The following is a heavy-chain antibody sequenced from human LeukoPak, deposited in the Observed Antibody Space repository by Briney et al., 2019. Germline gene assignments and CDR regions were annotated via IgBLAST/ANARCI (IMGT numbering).Heavy chain of an antibody. V-gene: IGHV5-51*01. CDR2: IYPGDSDT. D-gene: IGHD5-12*01. J-gene: IGHJ3*02. Sequence: GESLKISCKGSGYSFTNYWIGWVRQMPGKGLEWMGIIYPGDSDTRYCPSFQGQVTISADKSISTAYLQWSSLKASDTAMYYCARPKVVATITAFDIWGQGTMVTVSS. CDR3: ARPKVVATITAFDI. CDR1: GYSFTNYW.